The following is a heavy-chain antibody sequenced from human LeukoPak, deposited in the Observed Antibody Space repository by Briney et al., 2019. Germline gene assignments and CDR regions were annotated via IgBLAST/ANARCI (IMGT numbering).Heavy chain of an antibody. V-gene: IGHV4-59*01. CDR1: GGSISSYY. D-gene: IGHD4-17*01. J-gene: IGHJ4*02. CDR2: IYNTGSA. Sequence: KPSETLSLTCTVSGGSISSYYWSWIRQPPGKALQWIGHIYNTGSANYNPSLKSRVTMSVDTSKNQFSLRLTSLTAADTAVYYCARDRYGTLWGQGTLVTVSS. CDR3: ARDRYGTL.